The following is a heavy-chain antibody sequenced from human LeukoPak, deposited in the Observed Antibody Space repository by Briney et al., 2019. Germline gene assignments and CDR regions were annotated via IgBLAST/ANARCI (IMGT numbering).Heavy chain of an antibody. CDR2: ISGSGGST. J-gene: IGHJ4*02. CDR1: GFTFSSYA. CDR3: ARSDRITMIRGAPQSPDY. Sequence: GGSLRLSCAASGFTFSSYAMSWVRQAPGKGLEWVSAISGSGGSTYYADSVKGRFTISRDNSKNTLYLQMSSLRAEDTAVYYCARSDRITMIRGAPQSPDYWGQGTLVTVSS. V-gene: IGHV3-23*01. D-gene: IGHD3-10*01.